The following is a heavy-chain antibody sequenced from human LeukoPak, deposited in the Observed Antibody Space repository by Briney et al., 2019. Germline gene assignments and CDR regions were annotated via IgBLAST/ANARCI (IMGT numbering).Heavy chain of an antibody. J-gene: IGHJ4*02. D-gene: IGHD5-18*01. CDR1: GFTFSSYG. V-gene: IGHV3-30*18. CDR2: ISYDGINK. Sequence: GGSLRLSCAASGFTFSSYGMHWVRQAPGKGLEWVALISYDGINKYYADSVKGRFTISRDNSKNTLYLQMNSLRAEDTAVYYCAKGTLPRGYRYGYDLYYFDYWGQGTLVTASS. CDR3: AKGTLPRGYRYGYDLYYFDY.